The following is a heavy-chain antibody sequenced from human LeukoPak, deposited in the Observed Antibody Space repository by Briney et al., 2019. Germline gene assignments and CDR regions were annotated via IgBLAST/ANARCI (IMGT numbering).Heavy chain of an antibody. Sequence: GGSLRLSCAASGFTFSGYWMHWVRQAPGKGLVWLSRINGDGYSISYADSVKGRFTISRDNAKNSLYLQMNSLRAEDTAVYYCARDAFFGSGSYPAQYYYYMDVWGKGTTVTISS. CDR3: ARDAFFGSGSYPAQYYYYMDV. J-gene: IGHJ6*03. CDR1: GFTFSGYW. CDR2: INGDGYSI. V-gene: IGHV3-74*01. D-gene: IGHD3-10*01.